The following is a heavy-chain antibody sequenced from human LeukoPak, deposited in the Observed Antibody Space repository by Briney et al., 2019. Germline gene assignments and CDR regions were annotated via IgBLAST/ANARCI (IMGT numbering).Heavy chain of an antibody. CDR1: GFTFSSHW. J-gene: IGHJ4*02. V-gene: IGHV3-7*01. D-gene: IGHD5-12*01. CDR2: IKQDGSDK. CDR3: ARCYSGYDLEEY. Sequence: PGGSLRLSCAASGFTFSSHWMSWVRQAPGKGLEWVANIKQDGSDKYYVDSVKGRFTISRDNAKNSLYLQMNSLRVEDTAVYYCARCYSGYDLEEYWGLGTLVTVSS.